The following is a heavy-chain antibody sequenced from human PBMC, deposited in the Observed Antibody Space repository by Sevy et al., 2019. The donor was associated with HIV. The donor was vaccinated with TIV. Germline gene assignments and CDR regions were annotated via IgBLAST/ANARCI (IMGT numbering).Heavy chain of an antibody. D-gene: IGHD1-26*01. CDR2: INAGNGNT. CDR3: AGSIGGSYRVALDY. V-gene: IGHV1-3*01. CDR1: GYTFTSYA. J-gene: IGHJ4*02. Sequence: ASVKVSCKASGYTFTSYAMHWVRQAPGQRLEWMGWINAGNGNTKYSQKFQGRVTITRDTSASTAYMELSSLRSEDTAVYYCAGSIGGSYRVALDYWGQGTLVTVSS.